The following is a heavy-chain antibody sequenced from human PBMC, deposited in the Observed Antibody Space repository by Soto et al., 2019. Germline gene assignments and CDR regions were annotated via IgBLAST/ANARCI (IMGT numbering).Heavy chain of an antibody. CDR1: GYTFTSYY. CDR3: VNSWARSNGGIAARPYYYYGMDV. V-gene: IGHV1-46*01. CDR2: INPSGGST. Sequence: ASVKVSCKASGYTFTSYYMHWVRQAPGQGLEWMGIINPSGGSTSYAQKFQGRVTMTRDTSTSTVYMELSSLRSEDTAVYYCVNSWARSNGGIAARPYYYYGMDVWGQGTTVTVSS. D-gene: IGHD6-6*01. J-gene: IGHJ6*02.